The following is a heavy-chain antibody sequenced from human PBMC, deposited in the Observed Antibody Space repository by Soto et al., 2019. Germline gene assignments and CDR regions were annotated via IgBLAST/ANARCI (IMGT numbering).Heavy chain of an antibody. J-gene: IGHJ4*02. CDR3: ARRGPGTYFDY. D-gene: IGHD6-13*01. CDR2: IGSSGSTI. CDR1: GFSFSDYY. V-gene: IGHV3-11*01. Sequence: GGSLRLSCAASGFSFSDYYMTWIRQAPGKGLEWVSYIGSSGSTIYYADSVKGRFTISRDNSKNTLYLQMNSLRTEDTAVYYCARRGPGTYFDYWGQGTLVTVSS.